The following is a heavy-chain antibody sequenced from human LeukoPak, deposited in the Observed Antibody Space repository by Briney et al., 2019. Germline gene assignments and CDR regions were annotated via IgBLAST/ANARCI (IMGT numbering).Heavy chain of an antibody. D-gene: IGHD5-18*01. V-gene: IGHV4-59*08. J-gene: IGHJ4*02. Sequence: SETLSLTCTVSGGSISNYYWSWIRQPPGKGLEWIGFIYYSGSTNYNPSLKSRVTISVYTSKNQLSLKLTSVTAADTAVYYCARHGYTYGNFDYWGQGTLVTVSS. CDR1: GGSISNYY. CDR3: ARHGYTYGNFDY. CDR2: IYYSGST.